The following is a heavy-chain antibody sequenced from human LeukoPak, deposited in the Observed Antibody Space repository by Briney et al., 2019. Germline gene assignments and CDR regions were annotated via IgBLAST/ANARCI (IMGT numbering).Heavy chain of an antibody. V-gene: IGHV3-23*01. Sequence: PGGSLRPSCAASGFTFNIYAMNWVRQASGKGLEWVSTISGSGISTYYADSVKGRFTVSRDNSKNTLYPQMNSLRAEDTAVYFCAKDQHGYDKPIDYWGQGTLVTVSS. CDR1: GFTFNIYA. J-gene: IGHJ4*02. D-gene: IGHD5-12*01. CDR3: AKDQHGYDKPIDY. CDR2: ISGSGIST.